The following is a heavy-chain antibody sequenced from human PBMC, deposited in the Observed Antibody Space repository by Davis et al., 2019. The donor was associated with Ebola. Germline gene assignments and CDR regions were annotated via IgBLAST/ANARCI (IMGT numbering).Heavy chain of an antibody. CDR3: ARLALTGRSSDSGWFDP. Sequence: PSETLSLTCTVSGVSISRHYWSWIRQPPGKRLEWIGSIYYTGNAYYNSSLASRATISVDTSKNQFSLKLTSVTAADTAIYYCARLALTGRSSDSGWFDPWGQGTLVTVST. V-gene: IGHV4-59*08. D-gene: IGHD1-14*01. J-gene: IGHJ5*02. CDR2: IYYTGNA. CDR1: GVSISRHY.